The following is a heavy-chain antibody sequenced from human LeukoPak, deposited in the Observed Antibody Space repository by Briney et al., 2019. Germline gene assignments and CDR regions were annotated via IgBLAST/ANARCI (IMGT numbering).Heavy chain of an antibody. J-gene: IGHJ4*02. V-gene: IGHV3-9*01. D-gene: IGHD4-11*01. CDR3: AKDMRLQN. CDR1: GFTFDNYA. CDR2: INWRSDEI. Sequence: GGSLRPSCSASGFTFDNYAMHWVRQAPMKGLEWVASINWRSDEIGYADSVKGRFTISRDNAKNSLYLQMNSLRAEDTALYYCAKDMRLQNWGQGTLVTVSS.